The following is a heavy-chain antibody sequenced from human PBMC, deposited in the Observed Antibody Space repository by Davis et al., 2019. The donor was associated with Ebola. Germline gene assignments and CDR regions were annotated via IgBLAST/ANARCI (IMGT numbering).Heavy chain of an antibody. J-gene: IGHJ5*02. CDR2: ISRGASTI. Sequence: GESLKISCAASGFTFSTYSMNWVRQAPGKGLEWVSYISRGASTIYYADSVKGRFTISRDNAKNSLYLQMNSLRDADTDVYYCARDLPNNWFDPWGQGTLVTVSS. CDR3: ARDLPNNWFDP. CDR1: GFTFSTYS. D-gene: IGHD2-2*01. V-gene: IGHV3-48*02.